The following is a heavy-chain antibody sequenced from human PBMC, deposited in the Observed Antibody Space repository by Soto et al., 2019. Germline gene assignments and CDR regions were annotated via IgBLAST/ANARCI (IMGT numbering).Heavy chain of an antibody. CDR3: AGRCDSTICLAHYGY. Sequence: QVQLVQSGAEVKKPGSSVKGSCKASGGTFNNYVINWVRQAPGQGLEWMGGSIPIFGTANYAQKFQGRVTITADEYTSTAYMELTSLRSDETAVYYCAGRCDSTICLAHYGYWGQGPLVNVSS. CDR1: GGTFNNYV. CDR2: SIPIFGTA. V-gene: IGHV1-69*01. D-gene: IGHD3-22*01. J-gene: IGHJ4*02.